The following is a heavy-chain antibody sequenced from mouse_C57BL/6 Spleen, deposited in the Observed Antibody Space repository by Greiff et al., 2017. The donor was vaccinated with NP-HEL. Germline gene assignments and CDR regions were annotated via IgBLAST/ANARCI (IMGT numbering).Heavy chain of an antibody. J-gene: IGHJ2*01. D-gene: IGHD2-2*01. V-gene: IGHV1-69*01. CDR2: IDPSDSYT. CDR1: GYTFTSYW. CDR3: ASGGYDVYFDY. Sequence: QVQLKESGAELVMPGASVKLSCKASGYTFTSYWMHWVKQRPGQGLEWIGAIDPSDSYTNYNQKFKGKSTLTVDKSSSTAYMQLSSLTAEDSAVYYWASGGYDVYFDYWGQGTTLTVSS.